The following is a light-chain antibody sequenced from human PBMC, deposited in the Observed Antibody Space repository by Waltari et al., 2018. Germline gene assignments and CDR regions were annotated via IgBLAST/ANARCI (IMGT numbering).Light chain of an antibody. Sequence: QLVLTQSPSASASLGASVKLTCTLSSGHSSYAIAWHQQQPEKGPRYLMKLNSDRSHSKGDGIPDRFSGSSSGAERYLTISSLQSEDEADYYCQTWGTGIHVFGTGTKVTVL. CDR3: QTWGTGIHV. J-gene: IGLJ1*01. V-gene: IGLV4-69*01. CDR2: LNSDRSH. CDR1: SGHSSYA.